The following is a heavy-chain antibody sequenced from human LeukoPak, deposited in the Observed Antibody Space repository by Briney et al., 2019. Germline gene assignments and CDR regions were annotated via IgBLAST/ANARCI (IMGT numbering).Heavy chain of an antibody. D-gene: IGHD3-10*01. Sequence: GGSLRLSCAASGFTFSSHWMHWVRQAPGKGLVWVSRINSDGRSSSPSYADSVKGRFTISRDNAKNTLYLQVNSLRAEDTAVYYCARGGAYGSGTYNYFDYWGQRTLVSVSS. CDR3: ARGGAYGSGTYNYFDY. V-gene: IGHV3-74*01. CDR2: INSDGRSSSP. J-gene: IGHJ4*02. CDR1: GFTFSSHW.